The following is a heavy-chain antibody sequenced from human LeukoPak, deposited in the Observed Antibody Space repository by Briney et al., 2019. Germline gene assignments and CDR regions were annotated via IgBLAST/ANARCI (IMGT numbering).Heavy chain of an antibody. D-gene: IGHD1-7*01. CDR3: ARKQTGTMYDV. Sequence: SETLSLTCIVPGGSISSSSYYWAWIRQSPGKGLEWIGTFSSGGSAYYNPSLTSRVSISEDTSDNQFSLRLYSVTAADTAVYYCARKQTGTMYDVWGQGTQVTVSS. J-gene: IGHJ4*02. CDR1: GGSISSSSYY. V-gene: IGHV4-39*07. CDR2: FSSGGSA.